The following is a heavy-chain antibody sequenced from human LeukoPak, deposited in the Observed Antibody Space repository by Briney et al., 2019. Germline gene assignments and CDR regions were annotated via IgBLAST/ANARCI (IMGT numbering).Heavy chain of an antibody. Sequence: GRSLRLSCTVSGFTFGDHAMSWVRQAPGKGLEWVGFIRSQVHGGTREYAASVKGRFTISRDDSKSIAYLQMNSLKTEDTAVYYCAKGSGWYKGGAYFDYWGQGTLVTVSS. CDR2: IRSQVHGGTR. CDR1: GFTFGDHA. J-gene: IGHJ4*02. V-gene: IGHV3-49*04. CDR3: AKGSGWYKGGAYFDY. D-gene: IGHD6-19*01.